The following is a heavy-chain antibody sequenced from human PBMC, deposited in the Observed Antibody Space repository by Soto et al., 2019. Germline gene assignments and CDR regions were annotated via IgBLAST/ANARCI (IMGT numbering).Heavy chain of an antibody. Sequence: GGSLRLSCEASGFLFSSSAMSWVRQAPGRGLEWVSDISASGERANYADSVKGRFTISRVNSKNTLFLQMNSLRAEDTAVYYCAKDRSYFDGRGHPITSPFDSWGQGTLVTVSS. J-gene: IGHJ4*02. V-gene: IGHV3-23*01. D-gene: IGHD3-22*01. CDR1: GFLFSSSA. CDR2: ISASGERA. CDR3: AKDRSYFDGRGHPITSPFDS.